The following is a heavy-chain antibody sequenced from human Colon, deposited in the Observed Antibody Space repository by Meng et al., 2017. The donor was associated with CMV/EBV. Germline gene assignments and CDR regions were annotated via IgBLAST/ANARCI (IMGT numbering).Heavy chain of an antibody. D-gene: IGHD3-3*01. Sequence: QVHLMQSGAEMREPGASVKVSCKASGYTFTGYLIHWVRQAPGQGLEWMGWINPYSGDTIYAQKFEVGVTMTRDASITTAYLELSSLKSDDTAVYYCGTFGGDFDYWGQGTLVTVS. CDR1: GYTFTGYL. V-gene: IGHV1-2*02. CDR2: INPYSGDT. CDR3: GTFGGDFDY. J-gene: IGHJ4*02.